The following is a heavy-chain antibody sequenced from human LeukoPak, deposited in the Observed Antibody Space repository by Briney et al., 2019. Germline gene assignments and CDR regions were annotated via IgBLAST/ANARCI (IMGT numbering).Heavy chain of an antibody. CDR3: ARHPAGGYGYNWFDP. D-gene: IGHD5-12*01. CDR2: IYYSGST. J-gene: IGHJ5*02. CDR1: GGSISSYY. V-gene: IGHV4-59*08. Sequence: PSETLSITCTVSGGSISSYYWSWLRQPPGKGLEWIGYIYYSGSTNYNPSLKSRVTISVDTSKNQFSLKLSSVTAADTAVYYCARHPAGGYGYNWFDPWGQGTLVTVSS.